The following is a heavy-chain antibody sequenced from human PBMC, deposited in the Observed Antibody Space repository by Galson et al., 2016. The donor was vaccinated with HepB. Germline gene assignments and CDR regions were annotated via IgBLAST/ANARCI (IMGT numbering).Heavy chain of an antibody. Sequence: SLRLSCAASGFTLNNNAVHWVRQAPGKGLEWVAADSMDGRRKFYADSVEGRFTISRDNSNNMLFLQMNSLRAEDTAVYYCARVSPVDYYYYMDVWGRGTTVTVS. CDR3: ARVSPVDYYYYMDV. CDR1: GFTLNNNA. CDR2: DSMDGRRK. V-gene: IGHV3-30*04. J-gene: IGHJ6*03.